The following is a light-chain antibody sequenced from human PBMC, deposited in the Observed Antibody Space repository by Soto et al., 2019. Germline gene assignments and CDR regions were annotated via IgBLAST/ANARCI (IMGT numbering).Light chain of an antibody. CDR2: DVT. CDR1: SSDVGGHNY. J-gene: IGLJ1*01. CDR3: SSYTSSSTPYV. V-gene: IGLV2-14*01. Sequence: QSVLTQPASVSGSPGQSITISCTGTSSDVGGHNYVSWYQQHPVKAPKLMIYDVTNRPLGVSYCFSGSKSGNTASLTISGLQAEDEADYYCSSYTSSSTPYVFGTGTKVTVL.